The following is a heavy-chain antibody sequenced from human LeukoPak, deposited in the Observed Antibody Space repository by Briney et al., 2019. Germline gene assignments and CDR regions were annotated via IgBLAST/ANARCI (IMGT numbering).Heavy chain of an antibody. CDR1: GGSISNYY. D-gene: IGHD6-19*01. Sequence: SETLSLTCTVSGGSISNYYWSWIRQPPGKGLEWIASIFYSGSTNYNPSLKSRVTISLDTSKNQFSLKLSSVTAADTAVYYCASGYSSGWYLVDYWGQGTLVTVSS. J-gene: IGHJ4*02. CDR2: IFYSGST. V-gene: IGHV4-59*12. CDR3: ASGYSSGWYLVDY.